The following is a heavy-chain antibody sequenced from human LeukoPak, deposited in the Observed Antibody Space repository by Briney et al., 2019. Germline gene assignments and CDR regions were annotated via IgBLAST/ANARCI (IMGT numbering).Heavy chain of an antibody. J-gene: IGHJ4*02. Sequence: PGGSLRLSCSVSGFTFSSYAMHWIRQAPGKGLEWVAVISYDGSNKYHADSVKGRFTISRDNSKNTLYLQMNSLRAEDTAVYYCARGDGSSSWYFDFDYWGQGTLVTVSS. CDR3: ARGDGSSSWYFDFDY. V-gene: IGHV3-30-3*01. CDR2: ISYDGSNK. CDR1: GFTFSSYA. D-gene: IGHD6-13*01.